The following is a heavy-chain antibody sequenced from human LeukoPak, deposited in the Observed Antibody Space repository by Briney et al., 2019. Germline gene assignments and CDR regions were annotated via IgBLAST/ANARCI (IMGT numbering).Heavy chain of an antibody. CDR2: ISSSGSTI. Sequence: GGSLRLSCAASGFTFSSYEMTWVRQSPGKGLEWVSYISSSGSTIYYADSVKGRFTISRDNARNSLYLQMNSLRAEDTAVYYCARDNYDSSGPYYFDYWGQGTLVTVSS. J-gene: IGHJ4*02. V-gene: IGHV3-48*03. CDR1: GFTFSSYE. D-gene: IGHD3-22*01. CDR3: ARDNYDSSGPYYFDY.